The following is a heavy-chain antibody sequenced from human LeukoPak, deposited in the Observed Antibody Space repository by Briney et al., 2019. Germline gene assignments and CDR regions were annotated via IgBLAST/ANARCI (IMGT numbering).Heavy chain of an antibody. D-gene: IGHD4-17*01. CDR1: GYTFTSYD. V-gene: IGHV1-18*01. Sequence: ASVKVSCKASGYTFTSYDISWVRQAPGQGLEWMGWISAYNGNTNYAQNLQGRVTMTTDTSTSTAYMELRSLRSDDTAVYYCAKDRKTTVTTYDYWGQGTLVTVSS. CDR2: ISAYNGNT. J-gene: IGHJ4*02. CDR3: AKDRKTTVTTYDY.